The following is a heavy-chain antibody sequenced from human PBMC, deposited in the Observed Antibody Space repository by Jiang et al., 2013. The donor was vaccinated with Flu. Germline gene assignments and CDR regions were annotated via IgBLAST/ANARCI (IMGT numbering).Heavy chain of an antibody. V-gene: IGHV4-59*08. J-gene: IGHJ4*02. CDR1: GGSISSYY. D-gene: IGHD3-22*01. CDR3: ARQSGLEYYYDSSGYYPPVFDY. Sequence: SGPGLVKPSETLSLTCTVSGGSISSYYWSWIRQPPGKGLEWIGYIYYSGSTNYNPSLKSRVTISVDTSKNQFSLKLSSVTAADTAVYYCARQSGLEYYYDSSGYYPPVFDYWGQGTLVTVSS. CDR2: IYYSGST.